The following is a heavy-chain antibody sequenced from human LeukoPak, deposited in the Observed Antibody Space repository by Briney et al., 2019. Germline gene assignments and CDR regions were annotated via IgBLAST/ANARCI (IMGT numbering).Heavy chain of an antibody. D-gene: IGHD3-10*01. CDR2: VYYSGST. CDR1: GGSFSGYY. Sequence: SETLSLTCAVYGGSFSGYYWSWIRQPPGKGLEWIGYVYYSGSTNYNPSLKSRVTISVDTSKNQFSLKLSSVTAADTAAYYCARLISGVGYFDYWGQGTLVTVSS. J-gene: IGHJ4*02. CDR3: ARLISGVGYFDY. V-gene: IGHV4-59*08.